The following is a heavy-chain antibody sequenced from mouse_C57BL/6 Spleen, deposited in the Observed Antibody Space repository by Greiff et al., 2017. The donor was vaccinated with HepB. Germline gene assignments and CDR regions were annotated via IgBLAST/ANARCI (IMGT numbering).Heavy chain of an antibody. CDR3: ARDKDGLWAY. CDR1: GFTFSSYA. V-gene: IGHV5-4*01. CDR2: ISDGGSYT. Sequence: EVMLVESGGGLVKPGGSLKLSCAASGFTFSSYAMSWVRQTPEKRLEWVATISDGGSYTYYPDNVKGRFTISRDNAKNNLYLQMSHLKSEDTAMYYCARDKDGLWAYWGQGTLVTVSA. D-gene: IGHD6-1*01. J-gene: IGHJ3*01.